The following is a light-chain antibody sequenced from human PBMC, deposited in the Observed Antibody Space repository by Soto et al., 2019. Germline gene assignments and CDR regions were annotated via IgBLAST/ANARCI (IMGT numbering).Light chain of an antibody. Sequence: EIVLTQSAGSLSLSPGERATLSCRASQSISSSYLAWYQQKPGQAPRLLIYAASSRATGIPDRFSGSGSGTDFTLTISRREPEDFAVYYCQQYGSSSYTFGQGNQLEIK. CDR2: AAS. J-gene: IGKJ2*01. V-gene: IGKV3-20*01. CDR3: QQYGSSSYT. CDR1: QSISSSY.